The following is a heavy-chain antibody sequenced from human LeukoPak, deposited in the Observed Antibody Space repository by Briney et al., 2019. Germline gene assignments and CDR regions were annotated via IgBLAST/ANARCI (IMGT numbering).Heavy chain of an antibody. J-gene: IGHJ4*02. CDR2: IIPIFGTA. CDR3: ASFSGYDFVPFDY. Sequence: SAKVSCKASGGTFSSYAISWVRQAPGQGLEWMGGIIPIFGTANYAQKFQGRVTITTDESTSTAYMELSSLRSEDTAVYYCASFSGYDFVPFDYWGQGTLVTVSS. V-gene: IGHV1-69*05. CDR1: GGTFSSYA. D-gene: IGHD5-12*01.